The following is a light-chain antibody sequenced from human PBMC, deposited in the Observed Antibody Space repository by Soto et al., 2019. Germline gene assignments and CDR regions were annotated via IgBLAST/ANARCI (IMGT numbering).Light chain of an antibody. CDR3: CSDAGRSTYV. Sequence: QSVLTQPASVSGSPGQSVTISCTVGSYNFVSWYQQHPGKAPKVLIYEVSKRPSGVSDRFSGSKSGNTASLTISGLQVEDEADYYCCSDAGRSTYVFGTGTKVTVL. V-gene: IGLV2-23*02. J-gene: IGLJ1*01. CDR1: GSYNF. CDR2: EVS.